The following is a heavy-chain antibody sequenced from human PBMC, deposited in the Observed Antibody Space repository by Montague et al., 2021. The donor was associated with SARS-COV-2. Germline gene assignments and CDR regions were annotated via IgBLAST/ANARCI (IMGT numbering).Heavy chain of an antibody. CDR2: IYYSGST. CDR3: ARHGKTRIAMIVVVIGYFDY. J-gene: IGHJ4*02. V-gene: IGHV4-39*01. D-gene: IGHD3-22*01. CDR1: GASISSSSYY. Sequence: SETLSLTCTVSGASISSSSYYWGWIRQPPGKGLEWIGSIYYSGSTYYNPSLKSRVTISVDTSKNQFSLKLSSVTAADTAVYYCARHGKTRIAMIVVVIGYFDYWGQGTLVTVSP.